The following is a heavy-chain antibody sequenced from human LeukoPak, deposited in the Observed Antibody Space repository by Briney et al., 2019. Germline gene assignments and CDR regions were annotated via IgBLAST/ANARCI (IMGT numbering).Heavy chain of an antibody. CDR1: GFTFSNAW. V-gene: IGHV3-15*01. J-gene: IGHJ4*02. Sequence: PGGSLRLSCAASGFTFSNAWMSWVRQAPGKGLEWVGRIKSKTDGGTTDYAAPVKGRFTISRDDSKSIAYLQMNSLKTEDTAVYYCTRATFLYYDSPYYFDYWGQGTLVTVSS. CDR3: TRATFLYYDSPYYFDY. CDR2: IKSKTDGGTT. D-gene: IGHD3-22*01.